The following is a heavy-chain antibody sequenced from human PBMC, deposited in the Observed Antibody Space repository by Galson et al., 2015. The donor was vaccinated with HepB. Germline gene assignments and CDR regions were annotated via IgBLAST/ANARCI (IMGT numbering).Heavy chain of an antibody. CDR1: GFTFDTYV. V-gene: IGHV3-23*01. Sequence: SLRLSCAASGFTFDTYVMSWVRQAPGKGLEWVSSISGAGDKTYYADSVKGRFTISRDKSKNTLYLQLTGLGAEDTAVYYCARDSVRETVMRRIGVPVVWFGPWGQGTLVTVSS. J-gene: IGHJ5*02. D-gene: IGHD3-16*01. CDR2: ISGAGDKT. CDR3: ARDSVRETVMRRIGVPVVWFGP.